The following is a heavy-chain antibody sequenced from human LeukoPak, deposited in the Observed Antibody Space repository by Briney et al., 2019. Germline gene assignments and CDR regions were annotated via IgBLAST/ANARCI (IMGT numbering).Heavy chain of an antibody. Sequence: GGSLRLSCAASGFTFSSHWMHWVRQAPGKGLVWVSRIKTDGSTTTYADSVKGRFTISRDDAKNSLYLQMSNLRVGDTAVYYCARSGYYHYYGLDVWGQGTTVTVSS. J-gene: IGHJ6*02. CDR1: GFTFSSHW. V-gene: IGHV3-74*01. D-gene: IGHD6-13*01. CDR3: ARSGYYHYYGLDV. CDR2: IKTDGSTT.